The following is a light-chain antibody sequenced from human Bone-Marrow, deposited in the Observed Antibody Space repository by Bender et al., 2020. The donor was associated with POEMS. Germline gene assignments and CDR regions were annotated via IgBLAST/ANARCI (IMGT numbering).Light chain of an antibody. CDR1: RGDVGGYNY. CDR2: DVS. J-gene: IGLJ1*01. Sequence: QSALTQFASVSGSPGQSITISCTGTRGDVGGYNYVSWYQQHPGKAPKLMIYDVSKRPSGVPDRFSGSKSGNTASLTISGLQAEDEADYYCCSYVGSPYVFGSGTKVTVL. CDR3: CSYVGSPYV. V-gene: IGLV2-11*01.